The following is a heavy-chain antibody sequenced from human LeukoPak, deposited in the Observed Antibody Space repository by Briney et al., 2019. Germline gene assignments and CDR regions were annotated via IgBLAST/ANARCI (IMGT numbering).Heavy chain of an antibody. V-gene: IGHV3-23*01. CDR2: ISGNGGST. CDR3: ARVLGTMTTYRRGYGMDV. J-gene: IGHJ6*02. D-gene: IGHD4-11*01. CDR1: GFTFSSST. Sequence: PGGSLRLSCAASGFTFSSSTMSWVRQVPGKGLEWVSAISGNGGSTYYADSVKGRFTISRDNSKNTLYLQMNGLRAEDTAIYYCARVLGTMTTYRRGYGMDVWGQGTTVTVSS.